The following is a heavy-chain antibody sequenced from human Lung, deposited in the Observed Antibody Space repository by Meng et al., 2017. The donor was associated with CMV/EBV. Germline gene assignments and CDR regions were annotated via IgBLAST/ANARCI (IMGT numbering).Heavy chain of an antibody. D-gene: IGHD3-22*01. J-gene: IGHJ4*02. CDR2: ITPDNGNT. CDR1: GWTFTYRY. Sequence: SGWTFTYRYRHWVRQAPGQALEWMGWITPDNGNTEYARKFRDRVTITRDNSLNPIYMEMRSLRSDDTAMYYCARSPLYSDDPFYFETWGQGVLVTVSS. V-gene: IGHV1-45*01. CDR3: ARSPLYSDDPFYFET.